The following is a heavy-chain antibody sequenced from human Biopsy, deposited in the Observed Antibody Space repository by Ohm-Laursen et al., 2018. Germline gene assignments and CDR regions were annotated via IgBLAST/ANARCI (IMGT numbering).Heavy chain of an antibody. V-gene: IGHV4-4*07. CDR2: IYPGGSA. CDR3: ASVVLGPTNDAFDL. D-gene: IGHD3-22*01. Sequence: GTLSLTWNVSGGDINNYYWSWIRQPAGKGLEWIGRIYPGGSANYNPSLKSRATMSVDTSKKQLSLRLRSVTAADTAMYYCASVVLGPTNDAFDLWGQGTMVVVSS. J-gene: IGHJ3*01. CDR1: GGDINNYY.